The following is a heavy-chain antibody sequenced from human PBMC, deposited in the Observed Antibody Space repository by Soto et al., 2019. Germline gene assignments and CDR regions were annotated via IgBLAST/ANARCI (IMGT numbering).Heavy chain of an antibody. Sequence: SETLSLTCTVSGGSISSYYWSWIRQPPGKGLEWIGYIYYSGSTNYNPSLKSRVTISVDTSKNQFSLKLSSVTAADTAVYYCARGGSSGSYSEDWFDPWGQGPLVTVSP. CDR1: GGSISSYY. V-gene: IGHV4-59*08. CDR2: IYYSGST. J-gene: IGHJ5*02. D-gene: IGHD6-19*01. CDR3: ARGGSSGSYSEDWFDP.